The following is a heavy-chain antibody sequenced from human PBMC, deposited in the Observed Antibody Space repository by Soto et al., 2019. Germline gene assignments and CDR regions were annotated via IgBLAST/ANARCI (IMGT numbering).Heavy chain of an antibody. CDR1: GGTFSSYA. CDR2: IIPISDTT. J-gene: IGHJ6*02. CDR3: ATTQGSSTGLEIDYYYYDGMDV. Sequence: QVQLVQSGAEVKKPGSSVKVSCKASGGTFSSYAISWVRQAPVQGLVWMGGIIPISDTTNYAQKFQGRVTITADESTSTAYMELSSLRSEDTAVYYCATTQGSSTGLEIDYYYYDGMDVWGQWTTVTVTS. V-gene: IGHV1-69*01. D-gene: IGHD2-2*01.